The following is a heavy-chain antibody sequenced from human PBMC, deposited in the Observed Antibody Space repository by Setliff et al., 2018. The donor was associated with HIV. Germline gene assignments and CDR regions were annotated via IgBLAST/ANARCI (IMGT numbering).Heavy chain of an antibody. Sequence: ASVKVSCKASGYTLTTYYIHWVRQAPGQGLEWMGILNPSEGTTSFAQKFQGRVTMTRDSSTNTAYMDLRSLRSDDTAVYFCARDYCSRATCYGSNFDYWGQGTQVTVSS. CDR2: LNPSEGTT. V-gene: IGHV1-46*01. CDR3: ARDYCSRATCYGSNFDY. J-gene: IGHJ4*02. CDR1: GYTLTTYY. D-gene: IGHD2-2*01.